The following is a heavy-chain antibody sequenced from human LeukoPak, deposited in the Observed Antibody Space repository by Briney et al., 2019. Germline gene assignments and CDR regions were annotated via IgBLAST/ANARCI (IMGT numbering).Heavy chain of an antibody. CDR2: ISSSGSTI. CDR1: GFTFSDYY. Sequence: GGSLRLSCAASGFTFSDYYMSWIRQAPGKGLEWVSYISSSGSTIYYADSVKGRFTISRYNAKNSLYLQMNSLRAEDTAVYYCARPYYYDSSAGPFDYWGQGTLVTVSS. D-gene: IGHD3-22*01. V-gene: IGHV3-11*01. CDR3: ARPYYYDSSAGPFDY. J-gene: IGHJ4*02.